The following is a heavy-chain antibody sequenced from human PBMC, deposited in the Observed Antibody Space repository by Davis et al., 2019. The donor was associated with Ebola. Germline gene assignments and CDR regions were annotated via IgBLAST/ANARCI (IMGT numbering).Heavy chain of an antibody. CDR1: GGSISSYY. D-gene: IGHD2-2*02. J-gene: IGHJ6*02. V-gene: IGHV4-59*01. CDR3: ARSPIVVVPAAIVLYYGMDV. CDR2: IYYSGST. Sequence: LETLSLTCTVSGGSISSYYWSWIRQPPGKGLEWIGYIYYSGSTNYNPSLKSRVTISVDTSKTQFSLKLSSVTAADTAVYYCARSPIVVVPAAIVLYYGMDVWGQGTTVTVSS.